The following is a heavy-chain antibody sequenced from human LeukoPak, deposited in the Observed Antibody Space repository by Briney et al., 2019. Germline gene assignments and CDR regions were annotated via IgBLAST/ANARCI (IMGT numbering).Heavy chain of an antibody. D-gene: IGHD6-19*01. CDR2: IYYSGST. CDR3: GATSLKQWLQKAN. Sequence: GSLRLSCAASGFIFSSYWMSWIRQPPGKGLEWIGSIYYSGSTYYNPSLKSRVTISVDTSKNQFSLKLSSVTAADTAVYYCGATSLKQWLQKANWGQGTLVTVSS. V-gene: IGHV4-39*01. CDR1: GFIFSSYW. J-gene: IGHJ4*02.